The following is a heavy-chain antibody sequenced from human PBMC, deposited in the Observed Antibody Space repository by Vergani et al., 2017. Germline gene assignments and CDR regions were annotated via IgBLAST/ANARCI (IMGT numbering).Heavy chain of an antibody. CDR1: GGPISSGDYY. J-gene: IGHJ3*02. CDR2: IHTNGVI. Sequence: QVQLQESGPGLVKPSQTLSLTCTVSGGPISSGDYYWSWIRQPAGKRLEWIGRIHTNGVIRYNPSLNSRATISVDTSRNQISLKPTSVTATDTAIYFWARGKPYVDFDSGGQGTMIAVSS. CDR3: ARGKPYVDFDS. D-gene: IGHD3-16*01. V-gene: IGHV4-61*02.